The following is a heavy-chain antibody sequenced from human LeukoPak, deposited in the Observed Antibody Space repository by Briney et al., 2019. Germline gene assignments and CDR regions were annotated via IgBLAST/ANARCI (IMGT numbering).Heavy chain of an antibody. V-gene: IGHV1-46*01. CDR2: INPSGSST. J-gene: IGHJ6*03. Sequence: ASVKVSCKASGYTFTGYYMHWVRQAPGQGLEWLGLINPSGSSTLYAQKFQGRVTMTRDMSTTTDYMELSSLRSEDTAVYYCARETSQKGAHYMDVWGKGTTVTISS. D-gene: IGHD3-16*01. CDR1: GYTFTGYY. CDR3: ARETSQKGAHYMDV.